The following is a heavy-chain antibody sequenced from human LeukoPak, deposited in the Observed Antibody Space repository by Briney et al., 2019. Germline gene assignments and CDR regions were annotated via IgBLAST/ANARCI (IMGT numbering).Heavy chain of an antibody. CDR2: IYTSGST. CDR1: GGSISSYY. CDR3: ARDYHRTISSLSWFDP. D-gene: IGHD3-9*01. Sequence: SETLSLTCTVSGGSISSYYWSWIRQPAGKGLEWIGRIYTSGSTNYNPSLKSRVTMSVDTSKNQFSLKLSSVTAADTAVYYCARDYHRTISSLSWFDPWGQGTLVTVSS. V-gene: IGHV4-4*07. J-gene: IGHJ5*02.